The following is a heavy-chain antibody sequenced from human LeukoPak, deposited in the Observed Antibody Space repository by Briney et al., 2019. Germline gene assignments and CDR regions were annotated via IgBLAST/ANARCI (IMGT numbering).Heavy chain of an antibody. CDR1: GFTFDDYG. D-gene: IGHD1-1*01. CDR2: INWNGGST. Sequence: GGSLRLSCADSGFTFDDYGMSWVRQAPGKGLEWVSGINWNGGSTGYADSVKGRFTISRDNAKNSLYLQMNSLRAEDTALYYCARDPRYNWNDVDFDYWGQGTLVTVSS. V-gene: IGHV3-20*04. J-gene: IGHJ4*02. CDR3: ARDPRYNWNDVDFDY.